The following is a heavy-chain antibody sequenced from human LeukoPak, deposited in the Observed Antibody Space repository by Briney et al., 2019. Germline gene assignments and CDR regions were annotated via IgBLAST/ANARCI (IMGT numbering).Heavy chain of an antibody. J-gene: IGHJ6*02. CDR2: ISSSGSTI. D-gene: IGHD2-2*01. CDR3: ARDQAPFDCSSTSCYLGGYGMDV. CDR1: GVTFSSYE. V-gene: IGHV3-48*03. Sequence: GGSLRLSCAASGVTFSSYEMNWVRQAPGKGLEWVSYISSSGSTIYYADSVKGRFTISRDNAKNSLYLQMNSLRAEDPAVYYCARDQAPFDCSSTSCYLGGYGMDVWGQGTTVTVSS.